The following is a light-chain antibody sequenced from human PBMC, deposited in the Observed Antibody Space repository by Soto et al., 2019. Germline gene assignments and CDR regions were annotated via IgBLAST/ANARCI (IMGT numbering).Light chain of an antibody. Sequence: IVVTQSPVTLSLSPGERATLSCRASQSVGSYLAWYQQKPGQGPRLLIYGASSRATGIPDRFSGSGSGTDFTLTISRLEPEDFAVYYCQQYGTPPQTFGQGTKVDIK. CDR3: QQYGTPPQT. CDR2: GAS. V-gene: IGKV3-20*01. CDR1: QSVGSY. J-gene: IGKJ1*01.